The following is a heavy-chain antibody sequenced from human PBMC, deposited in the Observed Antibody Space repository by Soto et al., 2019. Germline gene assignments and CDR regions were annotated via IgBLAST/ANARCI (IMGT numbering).Heavy chain of an antibody. CDR3: AKIGSIVVVPAAIDY. CDR2: ISGSGGST. Sequence: GGSLGLSCAASGFTFSSYAMSWVRQAPGKGLEWVSAISGSGGSTYYADSVKGRFTISRDNSKNTLYLQMNSLRAEDTAVYYCAKIGSIVVVPAAIDYWGQGTLVTVSS. D-gene: IGHD2-2*01. V-gene: IGHV3-23*01. CDR1: GFTFSSYA. J-gene: IGHJ4*02.